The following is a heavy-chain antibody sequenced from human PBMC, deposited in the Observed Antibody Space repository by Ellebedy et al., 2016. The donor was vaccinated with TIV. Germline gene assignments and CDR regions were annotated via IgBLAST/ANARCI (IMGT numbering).Heavy chain of an antibody. CDR1: GYTLTELS. V-gene: IGHV1-24*01. CDR3: ARVYGAFNWFDP. Sequence: AASVKVSCKVSGYTLTELSMHWVRQAPGKGLAWMGGFDPEDGETIYAQIFQGSVTMTEDTSTDTAYMELSSLRSEDTAVYYCARVYGAFNWFDPWGQGTLVTVSS. CDR2: FDPEDGET. D-gene: IGHD3-10*01. J-gene: IGHJ5*02.